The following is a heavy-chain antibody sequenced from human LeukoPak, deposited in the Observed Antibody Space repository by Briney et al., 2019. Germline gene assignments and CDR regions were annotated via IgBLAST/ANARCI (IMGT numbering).Heavy chain of an antibody. CDR2: ISSSISVI. CDR1: GFTFSSYS. CDR3: AKRAHSSSWYAAFDY. V-gene: IGHV3-48*01. D-gene: IGHD6-13*01. Sequence: GSLRLSCAASGFTFSSYSMNWVRQAPGKGLEWVSYISSSISVIYYAASVKGRFTISRDNSKNTLYLQLNSLRAEDTAIYYCAKRAHSSSWYAAFDYWGQGTLVTVSS. J-gene: IGHJ4*02.